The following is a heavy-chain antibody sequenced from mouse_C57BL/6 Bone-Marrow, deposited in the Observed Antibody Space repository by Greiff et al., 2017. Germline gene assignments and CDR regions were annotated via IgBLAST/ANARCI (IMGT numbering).Heavy chain of an antibody. CDR2: IWSGGST. J-gene: IGHJ2*01. Sequence: VKLVESGPGLVQPSQSLSITCTVSGFSLTSYGVHWVRQSPGKGLEWLGVIWSGGSTDYNAAFISRLSISKDNSKSQVFFKMNSLQADDTAIYYCARNLVNWDREYYFDYWGQGTTLTVSS. CDR3: ARNLVNWDREYYFDY. CDR1: GFSLTSYG. V-gene: IGHV2-2*01. D-gene: IGHD4-1*01.